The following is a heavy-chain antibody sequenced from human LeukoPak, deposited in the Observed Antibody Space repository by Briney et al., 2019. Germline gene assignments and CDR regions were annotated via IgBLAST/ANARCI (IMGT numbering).Heavy chain of an antibody. CDR2: IGDSGVPT. D-gene: IGHD3/OR15-3a*01. V-gene: IGHV3-23*01. CDR1: QITFTTYA. Sequence: GGSLRLSCAASQITFTTYAMSWVRQAPGRGLEWVSSIGDSGVPTYYADSVKGRFTISRDNSQNTLYLQMNSLGADDTAVYYCAKVATWTYFDSWGQGTLVTVSS. J-gene: IGHJ4*02. CDR3: AKVATWTYFDS.